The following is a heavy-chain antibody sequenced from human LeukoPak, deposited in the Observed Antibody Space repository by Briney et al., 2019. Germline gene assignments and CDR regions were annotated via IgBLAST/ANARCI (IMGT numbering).Heavy chain of an antibody. V-gene: IGHV3-7*01. CDR1: GFSFSNYW. J-gene: IGHJ4*02. CDR2: IKQDGTEI. Sequence: SGGSLRLSCAASGFSFSNYWLTWVRQAPGKGLEWVASIKQDGTEIHYVDSVKGRFTISRDNTKNSLYLQMNSLRAEDTAIYYCARDNHRLFDCWGQGTLVTVSS. CDR3: ARDNHRLFDC. D-gene: IGHD6-25*01.